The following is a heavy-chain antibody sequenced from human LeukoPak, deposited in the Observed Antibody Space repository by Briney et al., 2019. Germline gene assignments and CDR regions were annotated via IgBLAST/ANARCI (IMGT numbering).Heavy chain of an antibody. V-gene: IGHV3-48*01. CDR2: ISSSSSTI. Sequence: GGSLRLSCAASGFTFSRHSMNWVRQAPGKGLEWVSYISSSSSTIYYADSVKGRFTISRDNAENSLYLRMNSLRAEDTAVYYCARANLFTNIDYWGQGTLVTVSS. CDR1: GFTFSRHS. CDR3: ARANLFTNIDY. J-gene: IGHJ4*02.